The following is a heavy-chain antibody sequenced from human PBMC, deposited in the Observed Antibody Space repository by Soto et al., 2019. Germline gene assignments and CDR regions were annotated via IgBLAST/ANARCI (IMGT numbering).Heavy chain of an antibody. CDR1: GFSFNTFD. J-gene: IGHJ4*02. D-gene: IGHD2-2*01. Sequence: GGSLRLSCAAYGFSFNTFDMSWVRQAPGKGLEWVSAITGGSRTTYYADSVKGRFIISRDNSKNTLFLQMNSLRVEDTAIYYCARDIKKDTSPSDYWGQGTRVTV. CDR3: ARDIKKDTSPSDY. CDR2: ITGGSRTT. V-gene: IGHV3-23*01.